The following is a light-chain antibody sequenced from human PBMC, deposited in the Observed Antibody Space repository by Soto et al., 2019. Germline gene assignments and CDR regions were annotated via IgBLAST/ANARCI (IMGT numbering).Light chain of an antibody. J-gene: IGLJ1*01. CDR2: DVS. CDR1: SSDVGGYNY. Sequence: QSLLTQPASVSGSPGQSITIPCTGTSSDVGGYNYVSWYQQHPGKAPKFMIYDVSSRPSGVSNRFSGSKSGNTASLTISGLQAEDEADYYCCSYTTSNPRQRVFGTGTKVTVL. V-gene: IGLV2-14*03. CDR3: CSYTTSNPRQRV.